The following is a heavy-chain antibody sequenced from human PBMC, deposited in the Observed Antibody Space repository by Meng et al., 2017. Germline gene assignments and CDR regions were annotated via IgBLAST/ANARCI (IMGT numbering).Heavy chain of an antibody. CDR2: ISYDGSNK. J-gene: IGHJ4*02. CDR3: ARDSGYSGSYFDY. V-gene: IGHV3-30*04. D-gene: IGHD1-26*01. CDR1: GFTFSSYA. Sequence: GESLKISCAASGFTFSSYAMHWVRQAPGKGLEWVAVISYDGSNKYYADSVKGRFTISRDNSKNTLYLQMNSLRAEDTAVYYCARDSGYSGSYFDYWGQGTLVTVSS.